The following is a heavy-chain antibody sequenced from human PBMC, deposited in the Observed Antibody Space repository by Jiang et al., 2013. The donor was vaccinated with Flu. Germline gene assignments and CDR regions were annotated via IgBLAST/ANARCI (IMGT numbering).Heavy chain of an antibody. CDR2: ISGSGGST. Sequence: ISGSGGSTYYADSVKGRFTISRDNSKNTLYLQMNSLRAEDTAVYYCAKDPGYSSGWYGDYWGQGTLVTVSS. D-gene: IGHD6-19*01. V-gene: IGHV3-23*01. CDR3: AKDPGYSSGWYGDY. J-gene: IGHJ4*02.